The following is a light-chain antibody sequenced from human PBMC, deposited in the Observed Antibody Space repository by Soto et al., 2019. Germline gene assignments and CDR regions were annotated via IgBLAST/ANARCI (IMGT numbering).Light chain of an antibody. CDR2: DIS. V-gene: IGKV3-11*01. Sequence: EIVLTQSPATLSLSAGERVTLSCRASQSVSKCLAWYQQKPGQAPRLLIYDISSRAPGIPARFSGSGSGTDFTLTISSLEPDDFAVYYCQQCNNWPPITFGQGTRLEIK. CDR3: QQCNNWPPIT. J-gene: IGKJ5*01. CDR1: QSVSKC.